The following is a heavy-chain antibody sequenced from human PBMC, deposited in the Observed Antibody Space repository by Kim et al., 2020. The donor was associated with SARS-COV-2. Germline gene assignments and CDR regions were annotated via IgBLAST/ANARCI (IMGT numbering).Heavy chain of an antibody. D-gene: IGHD6-13*01. Sequence: ADPGQGRLHISKDNSKKTLYLQMNSLRAEDTAVYYCAKDPYSSSPGWFDPWGQGTLVTVSS. CDR3: AKDPYSSSPGWFDP. J-gene: IGHJ5*02. V-gene: IGHV3-23*03.